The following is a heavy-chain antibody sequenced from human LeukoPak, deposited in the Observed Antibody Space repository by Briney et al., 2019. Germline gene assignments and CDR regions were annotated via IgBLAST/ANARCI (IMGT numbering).Heavy chain of an antibody. V-gene: IGHV4-61*01. CDR2: IYYSGST. CDR3: ARYTVTTGDYYFDY. D-gene: IGHD4-17*01. J-gene: IGHJ4*02. Sequence: PSETLSLTCTVSGGSISSGSYYWSWIRQPPGKGLEWIGYIYYSGSTNYNPSLKSRVTISVDTSKNQFSLKLSSVTAADTAVYYCARYTVTTGDYYFDYWGQGALVTVSS. CDR1: GGSISSGSYY.